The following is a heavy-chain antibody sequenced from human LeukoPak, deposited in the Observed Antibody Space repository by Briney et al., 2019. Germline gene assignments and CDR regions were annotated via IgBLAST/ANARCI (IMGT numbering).Heavy chain of an antibody. CDR2: ISYDGGNK. V-gene: IGHV3-30*03. D-gene: IGHD4-17*01. J-gene: IGHJ4*02. Sequence: GRSLRLSCAASGFTFSSYGMHWVRQAPGKGLEWVAVISYDGGNKYYADSVKGRFTISRDNSKNTLYLQMNGLRAEDTAVYYCATLTVTAFDYWGQGTLVTVSS. CDR1: GFTFSSYG. CDR3: ATLTVTAFDY.